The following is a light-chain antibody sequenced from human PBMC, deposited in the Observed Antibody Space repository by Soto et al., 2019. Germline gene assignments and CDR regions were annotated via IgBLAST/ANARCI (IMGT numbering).Light chain of an antibody. CDR3: QQYHKLPII. CDR2: GAS. CDR1: QDITNS. J-gene: IGKJ5*01. Sequence: DIQMTQSPSSLSASVGDRVTITCQASQDITNSLNWYQHKPGKAPKLLIYGASNLETGVPPRFSGGGSGTDFTLTISSLQPEDIEAYYCQQYHKLPIIFGQGTRLEIK. V-gene: IGKV1-33*01.